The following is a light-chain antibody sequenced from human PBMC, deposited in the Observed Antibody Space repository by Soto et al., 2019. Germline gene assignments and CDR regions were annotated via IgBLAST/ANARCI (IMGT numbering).Light chain of an antibody. CDR1: SSDVGGYNY. CDR2: EVS. CDR3: SSYTISSMV. Sequence: QSALTQPASVSGSPGQSITISCTGTSSDVGGYNYVSWYQQHPGKAPKLMIYEVSNRPSGVSNRFSGSKSGNTASLTISGLQAEDEADYYCSSYTISSMVFGGGTQLTVL. J-gene: IGLJ2*01. V-gene: IGLV2-14*01.